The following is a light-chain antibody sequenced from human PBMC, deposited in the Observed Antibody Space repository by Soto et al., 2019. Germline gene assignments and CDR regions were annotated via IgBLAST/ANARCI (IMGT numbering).Light chain of an antibody. CDR3: SSYTSSSSYV. CDR2: DVS. V-gene: IGLV2-14*03. Sequence: QSALTQPASVSGSPGQSITISCTGTSSDVGCYKYVSWYQQHPGKAPKLMIYDVSNRPSGVSNRFSGSKSGNTASLTISGLQSEDEADYHCSSYTSSSSYVFGSGTKLTVL. CDR1: SSDVGCYKY. J-gene: IGLJ1*01.